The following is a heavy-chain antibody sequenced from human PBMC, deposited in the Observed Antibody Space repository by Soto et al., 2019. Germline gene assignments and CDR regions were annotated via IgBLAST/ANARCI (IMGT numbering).Heavy chain of an antibody. CDR1: GFTFSSYW. V-gene: IGHV3-7*03. CDR2: IKQDGSEK. Sequence: GGSLRLSCAASGFTFSSYWMSWVRQAPGKGLEWVANIKQDGSEKYYVDSVKGRFTISRDNAKNSVYLQMNSLRAEDTAVYYCARAANYYDSSGYLAPAFDIWGQGTMVTVSS. D-gene: IGHD3-22*01. J-gene: IGHJ3*02. CDR3: ARAANYYDSSGYLAPAFDI.